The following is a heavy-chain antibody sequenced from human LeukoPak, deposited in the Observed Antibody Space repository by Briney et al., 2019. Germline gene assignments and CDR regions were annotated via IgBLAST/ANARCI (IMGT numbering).Heavy chain of an antibody. CDR1: GFTFSSYG. CDR2: ISYDARNK. J-gene: IGHJ3*02. CDR3: AKDHPIFLGYDSRGDVFDI. Sequence: PGGSPRLSCAASGFTFSSYGMRWVRQAPGKGMEWVAVISYDARNKYYADSVKGRFNISRDNSKNTLYLQITGVRAEDTAVYYCAKDHPIFLGYDSRGDVFDIWGQGTMVTVSS. D-gene: IGHD3-22*01. V-gene: IGHV3-30*18.